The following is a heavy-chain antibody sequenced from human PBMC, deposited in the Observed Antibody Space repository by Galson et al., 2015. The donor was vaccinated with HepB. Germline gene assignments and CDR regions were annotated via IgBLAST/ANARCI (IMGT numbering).Heavy chain of an antibody. D-gene: IGHD3-22*01. J-gene: IGHJ4*02. CDR2: INPNSGGT. CDR1: GYTFTAYY. Sequence: SVKVSCKASGYTFTAYYMHWVRQAPGQGLEWTGRINPNSGGTIYAQRFQGRVTMTRDTSISTAYMELSSLRSDDTAVYYCARAYYDSSAYYGHWGQGTLVTVSS. V-gene: IGHV1-2*06. CDR3: ARAYYDSSAYYGH.